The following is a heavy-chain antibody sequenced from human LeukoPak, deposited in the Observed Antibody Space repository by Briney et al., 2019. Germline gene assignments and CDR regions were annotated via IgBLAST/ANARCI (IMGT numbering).Heavy chain of an antibody. J-gene: IGHJ6*03. D-gene: IGHD2-2*01. V-gene: IGHV4-4*07. CDR3: ARARVVVVPAAVHYYYYYMDV. Sequence: SETLSLTCTVSGGSISSYYWSWIRQPARKGLEWIGRIYTSGSTNYNPSLKSRVTMSVDTSKNQFSLKLSSVTAADTAVYYCARARVVVVPAAVHYYYYYMDVWGKGTTVTVSS. CDR1: GGSISSYY. CDR2: IYTSGST.